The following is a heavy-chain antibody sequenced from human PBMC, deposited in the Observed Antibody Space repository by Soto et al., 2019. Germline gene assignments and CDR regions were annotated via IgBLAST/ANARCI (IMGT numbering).Heavy chain of an antibody. CDR1: GYSFTSYW. D-gene: IGHD2-2*01. V-gene: IGHV5-51*01. J-gene: IGHJ4*02. Sequence: GESLKISCKGSGYSFTSYWIGWVRQMPGKGLEWMGIIYPGDSDTRYSPSFQGQVTISADKSISTAYLQWSSLKASDTAMYYCARLLSGSGCSSTSCYQDYWGQGTLVTVSS. CDR2: IYPGDSDT. CDR3: ARLLSGSGCSSTSCYQDY.